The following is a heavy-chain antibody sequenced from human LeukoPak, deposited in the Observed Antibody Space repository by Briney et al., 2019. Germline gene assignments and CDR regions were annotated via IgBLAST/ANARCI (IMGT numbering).Heavy chain of an antibody. CDR3: ARDPLGQPTYYFDY. CDR2: ISSSSSTI. CDR1: GFSFSSST. D-gene: IGHD6-13*01. V-gene: IGHV3-48*04. J-gene: IGHJ4*02. Sequence: GGSLRLSCAASGFSFSSSTINWVRQAPGKGLEWVSYISSSSSTIYYADSVKGRFTISRDNAKNSLYLQMNSLRAEDTAVYYCARDPLGQPTYYFDYWGQGTLVTVSS.